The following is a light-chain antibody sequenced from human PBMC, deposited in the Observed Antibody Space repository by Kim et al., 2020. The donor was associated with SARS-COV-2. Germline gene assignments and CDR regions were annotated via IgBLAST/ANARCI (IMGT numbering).Light chain of an antibody. V-gene: IGLV2-14*03. CDR1: SSYVGDYNY. CDR2: DVS. CDR3: SSYTSSNTLAV. J-gene: IGLJ2*01. Sequence: QSITISCTGTSSYVGDYNYVSWYQQHPGKAPNLMIYDVSNRPSGVSNRFSGSMSGNTASLTISGLQAEDEADYYCSSYTSSNTLAVFGGGTQLTVL.